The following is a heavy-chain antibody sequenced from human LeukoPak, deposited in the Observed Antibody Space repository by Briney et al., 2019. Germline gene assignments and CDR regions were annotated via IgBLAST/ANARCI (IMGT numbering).Heavy chain of an antibody. CDR2: ISGGGGST. CDR1: GFTFRGYA. J-gene: IGHJ5*02. CDR3: AKASYSSGWYGWFDP. D-gene: IGHD6-19*01. V-gene: IGHV3-23*01. Sequence: GGSLRLSCAASGFTFRGYAMSWVRQAPGKGLEWVSAISGGGGSTDYADSVKGRFTISRDNSKNTLYLQMNSLRAEDTAVYYCAKASYSSGWYGWFDPWGQGTLVTVSS.